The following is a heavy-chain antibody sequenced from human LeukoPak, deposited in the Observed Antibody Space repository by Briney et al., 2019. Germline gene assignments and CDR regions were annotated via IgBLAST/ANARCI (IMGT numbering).Heavy chain of an antibody. CDR1: GYTFTNYG. V-gene: IGHV1-18*01. Sequence: RVSVKVSCTASGYTFTNYGITWVRQAPGQGPEWIGWINAYNGQTNYAHDVQGRGIMTTDTYKSTAYLELMSLRFDDTAVYYCAKDDKNGRWSWFDPWGQGTPVTVSS. D-gene: IGHD2-15*01. CDR3: AKDDKNGRWSWFDP. CDR2: INAYNGQT. J-gene: IGHJ5*02.